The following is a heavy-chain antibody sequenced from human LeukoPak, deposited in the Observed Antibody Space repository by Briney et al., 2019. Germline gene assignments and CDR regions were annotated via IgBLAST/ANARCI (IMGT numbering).Heavy chain of an antibody. CDR1: SGSISSSDFF. D-gene: IGHD6-19*01. Sequence: SQTLSLTCTVSSGSISSSDFFWGWIRQPPGKRLEWIGNIYYSGSTNYNPSLKSRVAISVDTTKNQFSLKLSSVTAADTAVYYCARQTAGSPPRFDYWGQGTLVTVSS. V-gene: IGHV4-39*01. CDR2: IYYSGST. CDR3: ARQTAGSPPRFDY. J-gene: IGHJ4*02.